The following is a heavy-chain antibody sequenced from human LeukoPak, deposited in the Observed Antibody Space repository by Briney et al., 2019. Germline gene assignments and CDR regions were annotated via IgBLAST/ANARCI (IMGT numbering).Heavy chain of an antibody. CDR2: IYYSGST. CDR1: AGSVSSGSYY. Sequence: SETLSLTCTVSAGSVSSGSYYWGWIRQPPGKGLEWIGNIYYSGSTYYNPSLKSRVTISVDTSKNQFSLKLSSVTAADTAVYYCASRYYYDPFKPWGQGTLVTVSS. CDR3: ASRYYYDPFKP. J-gene: IGHJ4*02. D-gene: IGHD3-22*01. V-gene: IGHV4-39*07.